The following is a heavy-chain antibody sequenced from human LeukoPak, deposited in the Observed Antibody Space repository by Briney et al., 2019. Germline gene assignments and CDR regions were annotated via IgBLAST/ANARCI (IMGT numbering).Heavy chain of an antibody. D-gene: IGHD2-2*01. CDR1: GFSFNNAW. J-gene: IGHJ4*02. Sequence: GGSLRLSCAASGFSFNNAWMNWVRQAPGKGLEWVGRIKTKTEGETTEYAAPVKGRFTISRDDSKNTMYLQVNSLKTEDTAVYYCTNMAYPFDYWGQGTLVTVSS. CDR3: TNMAYPFDY. V-gene: IGHV3-15*07. CDR2: IKTKTEGETT.